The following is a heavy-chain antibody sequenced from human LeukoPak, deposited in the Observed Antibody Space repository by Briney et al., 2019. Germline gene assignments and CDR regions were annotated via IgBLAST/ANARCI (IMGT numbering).Heavy chain of an antibody. V-gene: IGHV3-11*01. J-gene: IGHJ6*02. CDR1: GFTFSDYY. D-gene: IGHD2-2*01. Sequence: GRSLRLSCAASGFTFSDYYMSWIRQVPGEGLEWVSYISSSGSTIYYADSVKGRFTISRDNAKNSLYLQMNSLRAEDTAVYYCARVEIVPAAIRTVEDYYYGMDVWGQGTTVTVSS. CDR2: ISSSGSTI. CDR3: ARVEIVPAAIRTVEDYYYGMDV.